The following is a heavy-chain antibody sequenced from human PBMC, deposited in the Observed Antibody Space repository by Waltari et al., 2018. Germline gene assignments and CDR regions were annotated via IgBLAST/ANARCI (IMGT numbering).Heavy chain of an antibody. CDR3: ARLQKYGDYTVY. J-gene: IGHJ4*02. CDR1: GGSIRSSSYY. V-gene: IGHV4-39*07. CDR2: IYYSGST. D-gene: IGHD4-17*01. Sequence: QLQLQESGPGLVTPSETLSLPCTVSGGSIRSSSYYWGWIRQPPGKGLEWIGSIYYSGSTYYNPSLKSRVTISVDTSKNQFSLKLSSVTAADTAVYYCARLQKYGDYTVYWGQGTLVTVSS.